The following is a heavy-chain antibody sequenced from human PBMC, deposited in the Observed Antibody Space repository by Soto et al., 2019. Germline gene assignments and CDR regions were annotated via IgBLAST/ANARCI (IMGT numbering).Heavy chain of an antibody. CDR1: GGSLIDYY. CDR3: ARGGNIVMRLAAPFDF. D-gene: IGHD2-15*01. Sequence: QVQLDQWGAGLLKPSETLSLTCGVSGGSLIDYYWSWIRQTPGKGLEWIGEINHTGTINYSQSLRSRVNMSRDTAKNQFSLRLDSVSAADTAISYWARGGNIVMRLAAPFDFWGQGTLVTVSS. CDR2: INHTGTI. J-gene: IGHJ4*02. V-gene: IGHV4-34*01.